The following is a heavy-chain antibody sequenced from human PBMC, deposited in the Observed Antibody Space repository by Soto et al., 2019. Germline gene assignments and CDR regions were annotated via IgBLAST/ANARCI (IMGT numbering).Heavy chain of an antibody. CDR3: ARDLEVLGITMTPDAFDI. D-gene: IGHD3-22*01. CDR1: GGTFSSYA. J-gene: IGHJ3*02. Sequence: ASVKVSCKASGGTFSSYAISWVRQAPGQGLEWMGGIIPIFGTANYAQKFQGRVTITADGSTSTAYMELSSLRSEDTAVYYCARDLEVLGITMTPDAFDIWGQGTMVTVSS. CDR2: IIPIFGTA. V-gene: IGHV1-69*13.